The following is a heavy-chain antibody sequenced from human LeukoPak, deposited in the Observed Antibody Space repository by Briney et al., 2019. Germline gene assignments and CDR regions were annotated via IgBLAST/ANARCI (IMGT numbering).Heavy chain of an antibody. CDR2: ISRTSTYL. CDR3: AKDTRKGGYYSDY. Sequence: GGSLRLSCAASGFRFSTHDLNWVRQAPGKGLECVSYISRTSTYLYYADSVKGRFTISRDNDKNLLCLQMNNLRAEDTAVYFCAKDTRKGGYYSDYWGQGTVVTVSS. J-gene: IGHJ4*02. V-gene: IGHV3-21*01. D-gene: IGHD3-22*01. CDR1: GFRFSTHD.